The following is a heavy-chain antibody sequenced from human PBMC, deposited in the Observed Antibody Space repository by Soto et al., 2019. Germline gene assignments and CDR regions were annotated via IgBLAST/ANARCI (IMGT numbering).Heavy chain of an antibody. J-gene: IGHJ6*02. D-gene: IGHD2-2*02. CDR2: ISSSGSTI. Sequence: PGGSLRLSCAASGFTFSSYEMNWVRQAPGKGLEWVSYISSSGSTIYYADSVKGRFTIPRDNAKNSLYLQMNSLRAEDTAVYYCARLDCSSTSCYRHYGMDVWGQGTTVTVSS. CDR1: GFTFSSYE. CDR3: ARLDCSSTSCYRHYGMDV. V-gene: IGHV3-48*03.